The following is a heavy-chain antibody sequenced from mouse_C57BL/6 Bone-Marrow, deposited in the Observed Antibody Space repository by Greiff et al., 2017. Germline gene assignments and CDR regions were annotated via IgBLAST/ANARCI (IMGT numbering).Heavy chain of an antibody. D-gene: IGHD4-1*01. CDR2: IWPGGGT. Sequence: QVQLKESGPGLVAPSPSLSITCTVSGFSLTSYAISWVRQPPGQGLEWLGVIWPGGGTNNNSALKSRLSISKDNPNSQGFLKMNSLQTDDNAGYYCASHWEAWFAYGGQGTLVTVSA. J-gene: IGHJ3*01. V-gene: IGHV2-9-1*01. CDR3: ASHWEAWFAY. CDR1: GFSLTSYA.